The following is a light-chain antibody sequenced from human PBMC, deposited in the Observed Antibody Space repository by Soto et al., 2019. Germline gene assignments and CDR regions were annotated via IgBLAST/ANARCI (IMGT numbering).Light chain of an antibody. CDR3: MQCTHWPYT. J-gene: IGKJ2*01. Sequence: DVVMTQSPLSLAVTLGQPASISCRSSQSLVYSNGVTYLNWFQQRPGQSTRRLIHKVSNRDSGVPDRFSGSASGTDFTLKISRVEAEYVGVYYCMQCTHWPYTFGQGTKMEIK. CDR1: QSLVYSNGVTY. V-gene: IGKV2-30*01. CDR2: KVS.